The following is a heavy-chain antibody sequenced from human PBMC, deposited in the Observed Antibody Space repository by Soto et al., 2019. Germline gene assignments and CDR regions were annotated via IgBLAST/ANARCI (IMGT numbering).Heavy chain of an antibody. V-gene: IGHV4-30-2*01. Sequence: SETLSLTCAVSGGSISSGGYSWSWFRQPPGKGLEWIGYIYHNRNTYYNPSLKSRVTISVDRSKNQFSLKLSSVTAADTAMYYCARVPSPWGQGTLVTVPQ. CDR3: ARVPSP. CDR1: GGSISSGGYS. J-gene: IGHJ5*02. CDR2: IYHNRNT.